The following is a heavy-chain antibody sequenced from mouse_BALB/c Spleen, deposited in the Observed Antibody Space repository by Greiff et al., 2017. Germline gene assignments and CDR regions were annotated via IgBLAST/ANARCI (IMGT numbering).Heavy chain of an antibody. J-gene: IGHJ4*01. Sequence: QVQLKESGPGLVAPSQSLSITCTVSGFSLTDYGVSWIRQPPGKGLEWLGVIWGGGSTYYNSALKSRLSISKDNAKSQVYLKINSLQTDDTAMYYWARHPMITIWDMDYWGQGTSVTVAS. V-gene: IGHV2-6-5*01. CDR2: IWGGGST. CDR3: ARHPMITIWDMDY. D-gene: IGHD2-4*01. CDR1: GFSLTDYG.